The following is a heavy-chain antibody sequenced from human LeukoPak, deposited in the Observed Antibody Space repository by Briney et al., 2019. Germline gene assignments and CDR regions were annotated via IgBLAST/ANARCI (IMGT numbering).Heavy chain of an antibody. CDR3: ARQSNVDTAMITYYYYGMDV. V-gene: IGHV4-39*01. D-gene: IGHD5-18*01. CDR2: IYYSGST. Sequence: PSETLSLTCTVSGGSIRSSYYYWGWIRQPPGKGLEWIGSIYYSGSTYYTPSLKSRVTIFVDTSKNQFSLKLSSVTAADTAVYYCARQSNVDTAMITYYYYGMDVWGQGTTVTVSS. CDR1: GGSIRSSYYY. J-gene: IGHJ6*02.